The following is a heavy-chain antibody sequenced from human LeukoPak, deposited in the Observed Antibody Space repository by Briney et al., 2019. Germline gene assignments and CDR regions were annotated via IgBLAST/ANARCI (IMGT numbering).Heavy chain of an antibody. V-gene: IGHV4-38-2*02. D-gene: IGHD4-23*01. CDR3: AREDSGNSDDSLDI. Sequence: SETLSLTCTVSGGSISSGYHWGWIRQPPGKGLEWIGSIYYSGSTYYNPSLKSRVTISVDTSKNQFSLKLSSVTAADTAVYYCAREDSGNSDDSLDIWGQGTMVTVSS. CDR2: IYYSGST. J-gene: IGHJ3*02. CDR1: GGSISSGYH.